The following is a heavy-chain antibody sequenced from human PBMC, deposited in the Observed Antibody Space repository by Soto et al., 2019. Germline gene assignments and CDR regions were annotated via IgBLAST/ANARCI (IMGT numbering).Heavy chain of an antibody. CDR2: ISYDGSNK. Sequence: QVQLVESGGGVVQPGRSLRLSCAASGFTFSSYTLHWVRLAPGKGLEWVAVISYDGSNKYYADYVKGRFTISRDNTKNTLYLQMNSLRAEVTAVYYCARDSPTTVTPLFYYYYGMDVWGQGTTVTVSS. CDR1: GFTFSSYT. J-gene: IGHJ6*02. CDR3: ARDSPTTVTPLFYYYYGMDV. V-gene: IGHV3-30-3*01. D-gene: IGHD4-17*01.